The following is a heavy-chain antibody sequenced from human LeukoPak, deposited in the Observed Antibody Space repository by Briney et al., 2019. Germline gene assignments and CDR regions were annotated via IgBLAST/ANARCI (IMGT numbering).Heavy chain of an antibody. Sequence: GASVKVSCKASGYTFTSYGISWVRQAPGQGLEWMGWISAYNGNTNYAQKLQGRVTMTTDTSTSTAYMELRSLRSDDTAVYYCARESPKSYSSPSEGDAFDIWGQGTMVTVSS. D-gene: IGHD6-13*01. CDR2: ISAYNGNT. CDR3: ARESPKSYSSPSEGDAFDI. CDR1: GYTFTSYG. J-gene: IGHJ3*02. V-gene: IGHV1-18*01.